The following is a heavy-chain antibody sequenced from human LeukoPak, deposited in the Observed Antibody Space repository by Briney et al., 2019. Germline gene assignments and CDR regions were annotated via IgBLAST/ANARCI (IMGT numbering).Heavy chain of an antibody. CDR2: INGGGAGT. Sequence: PGGSLRLSCAASGFTFSSYAVSWVRQAPGKGLEWVSAINGGGAGTYYAGSVKGRFPISRDNSKNTLYLQMNSLRGEDTAVYYCAKDFGSCINGVCYGLPLDYWGQGTLVTVSS. D-gene: IGHD2-8*01. V-gene: IGHV3-23*01. J-gene: IGHJ4*02. CDR3: AKDFGSCINGVCYGLPLDY. CDR1: GFTFSSYA.